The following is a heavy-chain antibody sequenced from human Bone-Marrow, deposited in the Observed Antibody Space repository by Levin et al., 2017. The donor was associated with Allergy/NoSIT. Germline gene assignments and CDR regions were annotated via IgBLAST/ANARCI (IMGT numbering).Heavy chain of an antibody. CDR2: IYYSGST. D-gene: IGHD5-18*01. J-gene: IGHJ4*02. Sequence: PSETLSLTCTVSGGSISSSSYYWGWIRQPPGKGLEWIGSIYYSGSTYYNPSLKSRVTISVDTSKNQFSLKLSSVTAADTAVYYCARHPQRGYSYGFPPGDFDYWGQGTLVTVSS. V-gene: IGHV4-39*01. CDR1: GGSISSSSYY. CDR3: ARHPQRGYSYGFPPGDFDY.